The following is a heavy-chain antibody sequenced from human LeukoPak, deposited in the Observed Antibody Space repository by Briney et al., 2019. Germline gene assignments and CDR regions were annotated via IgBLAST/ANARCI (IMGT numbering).Heavy chain of an antibody. CDR1: GYTFTGYY. D-gene: IGHD2-2*01. J-gene: IGHJ6*02. V-gene: IGHV1-2*02. CDR3: ARGVLGYCSSISCSSAMDV. CDR2: INPNSGGT. Sequence: ASVKVSCKASGYTFTGYYMHWVRQAPGQGLEWMGWINPNSGGTNYAQKFQGRVTMTRDTSISTAYMELSRLRSDDTAVYYCARGVLGYCSSISCSSAMDVWGQGTTVTVSS.